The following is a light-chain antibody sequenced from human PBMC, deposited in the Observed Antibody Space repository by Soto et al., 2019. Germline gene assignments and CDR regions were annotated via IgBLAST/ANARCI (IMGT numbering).Light chain of an antibody. CDR3: SSYTSSSIDYV. V-gene: IGLV2-14*01. CDR1: RSAFGGYNY. CDR2: EVS. J-gene: IGLJ1*01. Sequence: QSALTQPASVSGSPGQSIPIPATETRSAFGGYNYVSWYQQHPGKAPKLMIYEVSNRPSGVSNRFSGSKSGNTASLTISGLQAEDEADYYCSSYTSSSIDYVFGTGTKLTVL.